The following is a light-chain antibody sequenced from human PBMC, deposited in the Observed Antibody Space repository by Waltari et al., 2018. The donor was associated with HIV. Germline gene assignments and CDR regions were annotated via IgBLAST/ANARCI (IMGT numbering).Light chain of an antibody. CDR2: EVS. J-gene: IGLJ1*01. V-gene: IGLV2-14*01. CDR3: SSYTSSSTLV. Sequence: QSALTQPASVSGSPGQSITISCTGTSSDVGGYNYGSWFQQHPGQSPQLMIYEVSNRPSGVSKRLSGSKSGNTASLTISGLQAEDEADYYCSSYTSSSTLVFGTGTKVTVL. CDR1: SSDVGGYNY.